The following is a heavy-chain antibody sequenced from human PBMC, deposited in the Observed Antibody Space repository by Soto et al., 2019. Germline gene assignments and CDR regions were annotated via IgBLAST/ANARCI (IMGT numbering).Heavy chain of an antibody. CDR1: GFIFNNYA. CDR3: ATAGNYDSSGRAF. D-gene: IGHD3-22*01. V-gene: IGHV1-18*04. J-gene: IGHJ4*02. CDR2: ISANSGNT. Sequence: QVQLVQSGAEVKKPGASVKVSCEAFGFIFNNYAISWVRQAPGQGLEWMGWISANSGNTNYAQKLQGRVTMTTDTSTSTAYMELRSLRSDDTAVYYCATAGNYDSSGRAFWGQGTLVTVSS.